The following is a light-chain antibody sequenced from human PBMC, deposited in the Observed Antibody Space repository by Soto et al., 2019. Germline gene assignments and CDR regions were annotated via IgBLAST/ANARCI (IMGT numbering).Light chain of an antibody. V-gene: IGKV3-20*01. Sequence: EIVLTQSPGTLSLSPGEIATLSCRASLSVSSSYLAWYQQKPGQAPRLLIYGASSRATGIPDRFSGSGSGTDFTLTISRLEPEDFAVYYCQQYGSSQSFGQGTKVEIK. CDR1: LSVSSSY. CDR2: GAS. CDR3: QQYGSSQS. J-gene: IGKJ1*01.